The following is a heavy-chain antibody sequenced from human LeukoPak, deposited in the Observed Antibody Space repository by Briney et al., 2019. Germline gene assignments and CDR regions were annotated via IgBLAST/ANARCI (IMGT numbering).Heavy chain of an antibody. J-gene: IGHJ4*02. Sequence: GESLKISCKGSGYIFTNYWIAWVRQMPGKGLEWTGIIYPGDSDTRYSPSFQGQVTISADKSISTAYPQWSSLKASDTAMYYCARRSGNFQADYNFDYWGQGTLVTVSS. D-gene: IGHD1-26*01. CDR1: GYIFTNYW. CDR2: IYPGDSDT. CDR3: ARRSGNFQADYNFDY. V-gene: IGHV5-51*01.